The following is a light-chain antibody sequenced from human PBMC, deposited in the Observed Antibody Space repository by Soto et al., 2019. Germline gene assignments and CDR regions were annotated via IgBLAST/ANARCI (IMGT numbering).Light chain of an antibody. CDR2: TNS. CDR3: QVWGSSAAV. J-gene: IGLJ1*01. CDR1: NIGDKN. Sequence: SYELTQPLSVSVGLGQTARIACGGNNIGDKNVHWYQQKPGQAPVVAIYTNSNRPSGIPDRCSGSNSGNTATLTISRAQAGDDADYYCQVWGSSAAVFGTGTKVTV. V-gene: IGLV3-9*01.